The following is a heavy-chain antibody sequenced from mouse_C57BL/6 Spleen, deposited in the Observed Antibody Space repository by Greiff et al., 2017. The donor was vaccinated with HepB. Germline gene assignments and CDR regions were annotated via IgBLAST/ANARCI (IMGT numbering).Heavy chain of an antibody. Sequence: VQLKQSGPELVKPGDSVKISCKASGYSFTGYFMNWVMQSHGKSLEWIGRINPYNGDTFYNQKFKGKATLTVDKSSSTAHMELRSLTSEDSAVYYCARPSHYYGSSYDYAMDYWGQGTSVTVSS. CDR2: INPYNGDT. D-gene: IGHD1-1*01. CDR1: GYSFTGYF. CDR3: ARPSHYYGSSYDYAMDY. J-gene: IGHJ4*01. V-gene: IGHV1-20*01.